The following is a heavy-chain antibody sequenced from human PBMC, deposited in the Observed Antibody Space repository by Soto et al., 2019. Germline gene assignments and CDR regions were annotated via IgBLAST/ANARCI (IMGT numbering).Heavy chain of an antibody. V-gene: IGHV3-66*01. J-gene: IGHJ4*02. CDR1: GFTLSIKY. CDR2: IYSGGST. D-gene: IGHD3-16*01. Sequence: EVQLVESGGGLVQPGGSLGLSCAALGFTLSIKYRGWVRRPPGKGLEWVSVIYSGGSTFYADSVRGRFTISRDNSKNTVNLQMNSLRAEDTAVYYCARDPWAADYWGQGTLVTVSS. CDR3: ARDPWAADY.